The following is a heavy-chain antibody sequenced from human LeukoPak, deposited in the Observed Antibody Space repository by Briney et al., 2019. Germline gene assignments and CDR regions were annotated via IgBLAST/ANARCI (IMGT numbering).Heavy chain of an antibody. CDR3: ARDGATRDYSDY. J-gene: IGHJ4*02. D-gene: IGHD5-12*01. CDR1: GYTFTGYY. V-gene: IGHV1-2*02. Sequence: ASVKVSCKASGYTFTGYYMHRVRQAPGQGLEWMGWINPNSGGTNYAQKFQGRVTMTRDTSISTAYLELSRLRSDDTAVYYCARDGATRDYSDYWGQGTLVTVSS. CDR2: INPNSGGT.